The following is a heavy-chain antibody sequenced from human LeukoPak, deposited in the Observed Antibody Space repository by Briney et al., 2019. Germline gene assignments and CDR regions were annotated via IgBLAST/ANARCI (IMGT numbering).Heavy chain of an antibody. V-gene: IGHV3-9*01. J-gene: IGHJ4*02. CDR3: ARDLRGYDGY. D-gene: IGHD5-12*01. CDR2: ISWNSGSI. CDR1: GFTFDDYA. Sequence: GRSLRLSCAASGFTFDDYAMHWVRQAPGKGLEWVSGISWNSGSIGYADSVKGRFTISRDNAKNSLYLQMNSLRAEDTAVYYCARDLRGYDGYWGQGTLVTVSS.